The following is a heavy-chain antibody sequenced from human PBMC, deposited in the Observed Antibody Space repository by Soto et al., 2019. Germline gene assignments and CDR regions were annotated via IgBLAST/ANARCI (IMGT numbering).Heavy chain of an antibody. CDR3: VLFVEADALSDS. J-gene: IGHJ4*02. D-gene: IGHD3-16*01. CDR1: GGSFSEYY. CDR2: LSHTGNT. V-gene: IGHV4-34*01. Sequence: QVQLQQWGAGLLKPSETLSLTCAVYGGSFSEYYWNWIRQPPGMGLEWIGDLSHTGNTKYNPSPKSRLTISLDTSKRQFSLQLRSVTAADTAMYYCVLFVEADALSDSWAQGTLVSVSS.